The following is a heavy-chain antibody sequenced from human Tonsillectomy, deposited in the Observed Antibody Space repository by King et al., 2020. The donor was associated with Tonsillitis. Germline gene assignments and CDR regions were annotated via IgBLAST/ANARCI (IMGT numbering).Heavy chain of an antibody. CDR2: IWYDGSYK. V-gene: IGHV3-33*01. D-gene: IGHD3-10*01. CDR1: GFTFSGDA. CDR3: ARGLLYLDG. J-gene: IGHJ4*01. Sequence: VQLVESGGGVVQPGRSLRLSCAASGFTFSGDAMQWVRQAPGKGLEWVAIIWYDGSYKNYADSVKGRFTISRDNSKNTLYLQMNSLRGEDTAVYYCARGLLYLDGWGHGTLVTVSS.